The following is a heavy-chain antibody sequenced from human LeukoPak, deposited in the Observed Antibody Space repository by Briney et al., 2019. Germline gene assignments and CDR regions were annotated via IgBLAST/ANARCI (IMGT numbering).Heavy chain of an antibody. CDR3: ARGNYDFWSGYYPYYYYMDV. CDR2: INPNSGGT. D-gene: IGHD3-3*01. CDR1: GYTFTGYG. V-gene: IGHV1-2*02. J-gene: IGHJ6*03. Sequence: GASVKVSCKASGYTFTGYGISWVRQAPGQGLEWMGWINPNSGGTNYAQKFQGRVTMTRDTSISTAYMELSRLRSDDTAVYYCARGNYDFWSGYYPYYYYMDVWGKGTTVTVSS.